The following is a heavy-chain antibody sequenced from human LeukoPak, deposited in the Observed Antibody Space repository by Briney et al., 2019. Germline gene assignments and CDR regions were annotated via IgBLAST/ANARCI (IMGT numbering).Heavy chain of an antibody. V-gene: IGHV3-23*01. CDR1: GFTFSSYA. J-gene: IGHJ4*02. D-gene: IGHD3-3*01. Sequence: PGGSLRLSCAASGFTFSSYAMSWVRQAPGKGLEWVSAISGSGGSTYYADSVKGRFTISRDNSKNTLYLQMNSLRAEDTAMYYCARHYYDFWSGYRPYYFDYWGQGTLVTVSS. CDR2: ISGSGGST. CDR3: ARHYYDFWSGYRPYYFDY.